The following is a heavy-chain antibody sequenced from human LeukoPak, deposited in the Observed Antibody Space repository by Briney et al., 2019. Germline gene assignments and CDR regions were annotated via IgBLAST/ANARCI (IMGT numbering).Heavy chain of an antibody. CDR3: ARDRHGYSHGNYYYYYMDV. J-gene: IGHJ6*03. CDR2: IYYSGST. Sequence: SETLSLTCAVYGGSFSGYYWSWIRQPPGKGLEWIGSIYYSGSTYYNPSLKSRVTISVDTSKNQFSLKLSSVTAADTAVYYCARDRHGYSHGNYYYYYMDVWGKGTTVTVSS. D-gene: IGHD5-18*01. CDR1: GGSFSGYY. V-gene: IGHV4-34*01.